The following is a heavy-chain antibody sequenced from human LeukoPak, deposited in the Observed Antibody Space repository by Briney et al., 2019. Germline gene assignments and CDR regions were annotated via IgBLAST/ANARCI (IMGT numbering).Heavy chain of an antibody. Sequence: ASVTVSCKASGYTFTIYDINWVRQATGQGLEWMGWMNPNSGNTGYTQKFQGRVTMTRNTSISTAYMELSSLRSEDTAVYYCARAWDGMDVWGQGTTVTVSS. CDR2: MNPNSGNT. J-gene: IGHJ6*02. CDR1: GYTFTIYD. V-gene: IGHV1-8*01. CDR3: ARAWDGMDV. D-gene: IGHD7-27*01.